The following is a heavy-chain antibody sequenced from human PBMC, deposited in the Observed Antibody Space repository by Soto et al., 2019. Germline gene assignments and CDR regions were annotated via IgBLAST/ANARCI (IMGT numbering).Heavy chain of an antibody. Sequence: EVQLLESGGGLVQSGGSLRLSCAASGFTFSSYAMSWVRLAPGKRLEWVSGIGGSDGRTYYADSVKGRFTISRDNSKNTLYLQMNSLRAEDTAVYYCAKEKATGATVTPYDYWGQGTLVTVSS. J-gene: IGHJ4*02. CDR1: GFTFSSYA. D-gene: IGHD4-17*01. V-gene: IGHV3-23*01. CDR2: IGGSDGRT. CDR3: AKEKATGATVTPYDY.